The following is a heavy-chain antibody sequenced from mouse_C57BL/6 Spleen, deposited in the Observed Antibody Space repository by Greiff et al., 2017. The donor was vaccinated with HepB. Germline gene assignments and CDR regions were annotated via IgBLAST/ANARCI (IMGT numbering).Heavy chain of an antibody. J-gene: IGHJ3*01. CDR2: ISDGGSYT. Sequence: EVQLVESGGGLVKPGGSLKLSCAASGFTFSSYAMSWVRQTPEKRLEWVATISDGGSYTYYPDNVKGRFTISRDNAKNNLYLQMSHLKSEDTAMYYCARSAYYYGSSPFAYWGQGTLVTVSA. V-gene: IGHV5-4*01. D-gene: IGHD1-1*01. CDR1: GFTFSSYA. CDR3: ARSAYYYGSSPFAY.